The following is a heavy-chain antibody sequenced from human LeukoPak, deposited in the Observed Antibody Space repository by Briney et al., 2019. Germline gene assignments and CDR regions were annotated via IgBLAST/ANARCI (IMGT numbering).Heavy chain of an antibody. CDR3: ARERGGGSYQVRVPYDY. CDR1: GFTFSSYE. Sequence: PGGSLRLSCAASGFTFSSYEMNWVRQAPGKGLEWVSYISSSSSTIYYADSVKGRFTISRDNAKNSLYLQMNSLRAEDTAVYYCARERGGGSYQVRVPYDYWGQGTLVTVSS. D-gene: IGHD1-26*01. J-gene: IGHJ4*02. V-gene: IGHV3-48*03. CDR2: ISSSSSTI.